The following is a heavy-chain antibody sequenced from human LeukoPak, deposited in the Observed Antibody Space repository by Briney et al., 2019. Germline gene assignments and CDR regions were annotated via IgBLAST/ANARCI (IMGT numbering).Heavy chain of an antibody. V-gene: IGHV1-2*04. D-gene: IGHD4-17*01. Sequence: ASVKVSCKASGYTFTGYYMHWVRQAPGQGLEWMGWINPNSGGTNYAQKFQGWVTMTRDTSISTAYMELSRLRSDDTAVYYCARDRVTKAYNYYYYGMDVWGQGTTVTVSS. J-gene: IGHJ6*02. CDR3: ARDRVTKAYNYYYYGMDV. CDR2: INPNSGGT. CDR1: GYTFTGYY.